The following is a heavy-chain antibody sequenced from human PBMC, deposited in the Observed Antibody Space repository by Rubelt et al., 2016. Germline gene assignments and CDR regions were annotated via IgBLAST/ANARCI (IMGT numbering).Heavy chain of an antibody. V-gene: IGHV4-34*01. D-gene: IGHD6-13*01. CDR2: INHSGSP. J-gene: IGHJ6*02. CDR3: ARGRRGSSSWLGRDYYGMDV. CDR1: GGSFSGYY. Sequence: QVQLQQWGAGLLKPSETLSLTCAVYGGSFSGYYWSWIRQPPGKGLEWIGEINHSGSPNYHPSLKSRVTISVETSKNQFSRRLSSVTAADTAVYYCARGRRGSSSWLGRDYYGMDVWGQGTTVTVSS.